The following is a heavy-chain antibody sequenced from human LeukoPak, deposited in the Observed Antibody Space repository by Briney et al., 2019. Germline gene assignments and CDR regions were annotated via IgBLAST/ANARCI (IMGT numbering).Heavy chain of an antibody. CDR1: GGSFSGYY. Sequence: SETLSLTCAVYGGSFSGYYWSWIRQPPGKGLEWIGEINHSGSTNYNPSLKSRVTISVDTSKNQFSLKLSSVTAADTAVYYCARGGPSSYYYDSSGYYYVYFQHWGQGTLVTVSS. CDR2: INHSGST. V-gene: IGHV4-34*01. CDR3: ARGGPSSYYYDSSGYYYVYFQH. D-gene: IGHD3-22*01. J-gene: IGHJ1*01.